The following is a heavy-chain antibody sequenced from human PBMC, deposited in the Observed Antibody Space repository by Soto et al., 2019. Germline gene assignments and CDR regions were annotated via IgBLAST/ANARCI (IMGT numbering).Heavy chain of an antibody. D-gene: IGHD4-17*01. CDR2: IWYDGSNK. V-gene: IGHV3-33*01. CDR1: GFTFSSYG. J-gene: IGHJ6*02. CDR3: ARSIRVTDDYGDYGRGESYSYGMDV. Sequence: GGSLRLSCAASGFTFSSYGMHWVRQAPGKGLEWVAVIWYDGSNKYYADSVKGRFTISRDNSKNTLYLQMNSLRAEETAVYYCARSIRVTDDYGDYGRGESYSYGMDVWGQGTTVTVSS.